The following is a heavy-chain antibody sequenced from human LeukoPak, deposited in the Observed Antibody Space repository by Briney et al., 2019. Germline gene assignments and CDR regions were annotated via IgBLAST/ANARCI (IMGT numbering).Heavy chain of an antibody. J-gene: IGHJ4*02. D-gene: IGHD3-22*01. V-gene: IGHV3-21*01. Sequence: GGPLRLSCAASGFTFSSYEMNWVRQAPGKGLEWVSSISSSSSYIYYADSVKGRFTISRDNAKNSLYLQMNSLRAEDTAVYYCARGEYYYDSSGYYQIADYWGQGTLVTVSS. CDR2: ISSSSSYI. CDR3: ARGEYYYDSSGYYQIADY. CDR1: GFTFSSYE.